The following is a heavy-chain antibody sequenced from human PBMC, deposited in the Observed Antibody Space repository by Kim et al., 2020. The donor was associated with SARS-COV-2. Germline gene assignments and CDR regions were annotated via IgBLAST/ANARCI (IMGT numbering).Heavy chain of an antibody. V-gene: IGHV3-21*01. J-gene: IGHJ6*02. CDR2: ISSSSSYI. D-gene: IGHD1-1*01. Sequence: GGSLRLSCAASGFTFSSYSMNWVRQAPGKGLEWVSSISSSSSYIYYADSVKGRFTISRDNAKNSLYLQMNSLRAEDTAVYYCARDRYNWNGSYYYYYGMDVWGQGTTVTVSS. CDR1: GFTFSSYS. CDR3: ARDRYNWNGSYYYYYGMDV.